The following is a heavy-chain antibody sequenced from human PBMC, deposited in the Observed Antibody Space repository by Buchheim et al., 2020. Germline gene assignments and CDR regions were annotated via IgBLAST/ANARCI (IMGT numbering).Heavy chain of an antibody. CDR3: AREGGSGRPYYYYYGMDV. CDR2: ISSSGSTI. V-gene: IGHV3-48*03. CDR1: GFTFSSYE. D-gene: IGHD3-10*01. J-gene: IGHJ6*02. Sequence: EVQLVESGGGLVQPGGSLRLSCAASGFTFSSYEMNWVRQAPGKGLEWVSYISSSGSTIYYADSVKGRFTISRDHAKNSLYLQMNSLRAEDTAVYYCAREGGSGRPYYYYYGMDVWGQGTT.